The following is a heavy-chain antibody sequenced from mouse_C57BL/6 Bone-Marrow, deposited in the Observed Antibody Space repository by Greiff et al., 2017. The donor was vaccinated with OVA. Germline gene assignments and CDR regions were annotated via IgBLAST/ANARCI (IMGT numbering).Heavy chain of an antibody. Sequence: QVQLQQSGPELVKPGASVKISCKASGYAFSSSWMNWVKQRPGKGLEWIGRIYPGDGDTNYNGKFKGKATLTADKSSSTAYIQLSSLTSEDSAVYFCARKDYGSVYWGQGTLVTVSA. CDR3: ARKDYGSVY. CDR1: GYAFSSSW. D-gene: IGHD1-1*01. V-gene: IGHV1-82*01. CDR2: IYPGDGDT. J-gene: IGHJ3*01.